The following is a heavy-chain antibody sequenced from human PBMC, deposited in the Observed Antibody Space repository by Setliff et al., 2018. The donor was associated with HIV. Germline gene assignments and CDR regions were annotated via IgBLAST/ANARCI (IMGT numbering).Heavy chain of an antibody. J-gene: IGHJ4*02. Sequence: SETLSLTCTGSGASVNSNNYYWGWIRQPPGKGLEWIASIYYSGTTYYNPSLKSRVTISVDTSKNQFSLKLSSVTAADTAVYYCARLSLSLVRGIINSGDRFFDYWGQGSLVTVSS. D-gene: IGHD3-10*01. V-gene: IGHV4-39*01. CDR1: GASVNSNNYY. CDR3: ARLSLSLVRGIINSGDRFFDY. CDR2: IYYSGTT.